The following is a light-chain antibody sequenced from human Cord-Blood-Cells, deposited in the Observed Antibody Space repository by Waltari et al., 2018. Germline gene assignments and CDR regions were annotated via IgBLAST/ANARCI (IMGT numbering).Light chain of an antibody. V-gene: IGKV3-11*01. CDR3: QQRSNLPPVT. CDR2: DAS. CDR1: QSVSSY. J-gene: IGKJ4*01. Sequence: EIVLTQSPATLSLSPGERATLSCRATQSVSSYLTWYQQNPGQAPRLLIYDASNRATGIPARFSGSGSGTDFTLTISSLAPEDFAVYYCQQRSNLPPVTFGGGTKVEIK.